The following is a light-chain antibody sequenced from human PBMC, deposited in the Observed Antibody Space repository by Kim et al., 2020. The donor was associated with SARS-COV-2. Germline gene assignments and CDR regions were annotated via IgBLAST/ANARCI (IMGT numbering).Light chain of an antibody. CDR2: GKN. V-gene: IGLV3-19*01. CDR1: DLRTYF. Sequence: ALGQTVRITSQGDDLRTYFQSWYQQKPRQAPALVIYGKNNRPSGIPHRFSGSFSGNTASLTITATQAEDEADYYCASRDSSGDNLLFGGGTQLTVL. J-gene: IGLJ3*02. CDR3: ASRDSSGDNLL.